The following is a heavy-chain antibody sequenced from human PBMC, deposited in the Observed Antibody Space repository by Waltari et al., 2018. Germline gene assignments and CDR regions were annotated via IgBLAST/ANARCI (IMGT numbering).Heavy chain of an antibody. CDR1: GFTFSSYA. J-gene: IGHJ4*02. V-gene: IGHV3-23*04. CDR3: ARGRPYYDFWSGFAPSRIFDY. Sequence: EVQLVESGGGLVQPGGSLRLSCAASGFTFSSYAMSWVRQAPGKGLEWVSAISGSGGSTYYADSVKGRFTISRDNSKNTLYLQMNSLRAEDTAVYYCARGRPYYDFWSGFAPSRIFDYWGQGTLVTVSS. CDR2: ISGSGGST. D-gene: IGHD3-3*01.